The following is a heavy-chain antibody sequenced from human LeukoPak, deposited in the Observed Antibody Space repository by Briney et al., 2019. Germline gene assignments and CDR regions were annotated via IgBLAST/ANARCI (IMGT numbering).Heavy chain of an antibody. J-gene: IGHJ3*02. CDR1: GYTFTSYD. CDR2: MNHNSGNT. V-gene: IGHV1-8*01. D-gene: IGHD3-9*01. CDR3: AINYDILTGPPAFDI. Sequence: GASVKVSCKASGYTFTSYDISWVRQATGQGLEWMGWMNHNSGNTGYAQKFQGRVTMTRNTSISTAYMELSSLRSEDTAVYYCAINYDILTGPPAFDIWGQGTMVTVSS.